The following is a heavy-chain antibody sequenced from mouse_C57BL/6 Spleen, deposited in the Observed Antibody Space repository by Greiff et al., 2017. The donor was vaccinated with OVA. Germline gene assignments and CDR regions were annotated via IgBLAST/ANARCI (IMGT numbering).Heavy chain of an antibody. Sequence: VQLQQSGAELVRPGASVTLSCKASGYTFTDYEMHWVKQTPVHGLEWIGAIDPETGGTAYNQKFKGKAILTADKSSSTAYMELRSLTSEDSAVYYCTSRVAPYAMDYWGQGTSVTVSS. CDR2: IDPETGGT. V-gene: IGHV1-15*01. CDR3: TSRVAPYAMDY. J-gene: IGHJ4*01. CDR1: GYTFTDYE. D-gene: IGHD1-1*01.